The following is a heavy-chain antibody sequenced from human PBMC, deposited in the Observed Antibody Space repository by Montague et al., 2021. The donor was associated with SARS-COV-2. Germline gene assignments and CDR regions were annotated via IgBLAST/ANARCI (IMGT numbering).Heavy chain of an antibody. D-gene: IGHD6-13*01. CDR2: TYYRSKWYH. Sequence: CAISGDSVSSKSAAWNWIRQSPSRGLEWLGRTYYRSKWYHEYAVSVNSRITINPDTSKNQFSLQLNSVTPEDTAVYYCGRQIATAGNGFDSWGQGTLVTVSS. V-gene: IGHV6-1*01. CDR3: GRQIATAGNGFDS. CDR1: GDSVSSKSAA. J-gene: IGHJ4*02.